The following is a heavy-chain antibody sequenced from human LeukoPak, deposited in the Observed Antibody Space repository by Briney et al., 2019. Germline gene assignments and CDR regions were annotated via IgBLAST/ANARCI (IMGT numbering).Heavy chain of an antibody. CDR3: AKNGLGAVVKTD. CDR1: GYTFTSYA. CDR2: INTNTGNP. D-gene: IGHD3-22*01. J-gene: IGHJ4*02. Sequence: ASVKVSCKASGYTFTSYAMHWVRQAPGQGLEWMGWINTNTGNPTYAQGFTGRIVFSLDTSVSTAYLQISSLKAEDSAVYHCAKNGLGAVVKTDWGQGTLVTVSS. V-gene: IGHV7-4-1*02.